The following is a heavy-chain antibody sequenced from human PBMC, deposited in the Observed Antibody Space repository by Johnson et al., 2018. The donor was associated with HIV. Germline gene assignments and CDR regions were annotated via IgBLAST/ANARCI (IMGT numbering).Heavy chain of an antibody. Sequence: VQLVESGGGVVQPGRSLRLSCAASGFTFSSYAMHWVRQAPGKGLEWVAVISYDGSNKYYADSVKGRFTISRDNSKNTLYLQMNSLRAEDTAVYYCARDSDAFDIWGQGTMVTVSS. CDR3: ARDSDAFDI. V-gene: IGHV3-30*04. J-gene: IGHJ3*02. CDR2: ISYDGSNK. CDR1: GFTFSSYA.